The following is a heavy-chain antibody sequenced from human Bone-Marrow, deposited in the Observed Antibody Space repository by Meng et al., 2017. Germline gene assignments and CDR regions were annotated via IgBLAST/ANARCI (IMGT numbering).Heavy chain of an antibody. J-gene: IGHJ4*02. Sequence: GESLKISCAASGFTFSSYAMSWVRQAPGKGLERVSAISGSGGSTYYADSVKGRFTISRDNSKNTLYLQMNSLRAEDTAVYYCAKDSGIAAAGNGVDYWGQGTLVTVSS. V-gene: IGHV3-23*01. D-gene: IGHD6-13*01. CDR1: GFTFSSYA. CDR3: AKDSGIAAAGNGVDY. CDR2: ISGSGGST.